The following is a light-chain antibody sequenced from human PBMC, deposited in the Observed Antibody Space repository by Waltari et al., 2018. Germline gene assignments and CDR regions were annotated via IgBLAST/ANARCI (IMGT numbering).Light chain of an antibody. V-gene: IGLV4-69*01. CDR3: QSWGTGTRV. CDR1: SGPNNYA. Sequence: QLVLTQSPSASASLGASVRLTCSLRSGPNNYAIAWPQHRPARAPRFLLKINTDGSVTKGDQIPDRFSGSTSGADRYLTISGLKSDDEADYYCQSWGTGTRVFGGGTKLTVL. CDR2: INTDGSV. J-gene: IGLJ2*01.